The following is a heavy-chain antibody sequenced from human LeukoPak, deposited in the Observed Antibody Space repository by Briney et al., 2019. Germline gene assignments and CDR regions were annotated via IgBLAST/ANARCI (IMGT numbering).Heavy chain of an antibody. CDR1: GYRFTSYW. V-gene: IGHV5-51*01. J-gene: IGHJ4*02. CDR2: IYPGDSDT. Sequence: PGESLKIPCKGSGYRFTSYWIGWVRQMPGKGLEWMGIIYPGDSDTRYSPSFQGQVTISADKSISTAYLQWSSLKASDTAMYYCARRARPYYDILHLDYWGQGTLVTVSS. CDR3: ARRARPYYDILHLDY. D-gene: IGHD3-9*01.